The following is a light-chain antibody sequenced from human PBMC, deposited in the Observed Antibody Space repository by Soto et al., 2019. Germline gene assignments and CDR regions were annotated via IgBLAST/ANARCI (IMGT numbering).Light chain of an antibody. Sequence: EIVMTQSPATLSVSPGERATLSCRASQSVRGNLAWYQQRPGQSPRLLIYGASSRATGIPARFSGSGSGTEFNLRISSLQSEDFAVYYCQQYNNWPFLNFGQGTRLEIK. CDR2: GAS. CDR3: QQYNNWPFLN. CDR1: QSVRGN. J-gene: IGKJ5*01. V-gene: IGKV3-15*01.